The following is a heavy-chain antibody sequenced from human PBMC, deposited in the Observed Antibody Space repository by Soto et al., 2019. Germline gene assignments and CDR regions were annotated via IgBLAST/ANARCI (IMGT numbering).Heavy chain of an antibody. CDR3: ASSMGRGGNDY. V-gene: IGHV3-7*05. D-gene: IGHD3-10*01. CDR1: GFTFSDYW. J-gene: IGHJ4*02. Sequence: EVQLVESGGGLVQPGGSLRLSCAASGFTFSDYWMSWVRQAPGKGLECVANIKTDGSEKYYVDPVKGRFTISRDNAQNSLYLQMNGLRAEDTAVYYCASSMGRGGNDYWGQGTLVAVSS. CDR2: IKTDGSEK.